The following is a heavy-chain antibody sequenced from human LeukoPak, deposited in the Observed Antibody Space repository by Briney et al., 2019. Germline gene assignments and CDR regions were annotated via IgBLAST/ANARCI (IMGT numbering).Heavy chain of an antibody. V-gene: IGHV3-23*01. J-gene: IGHJ2*01. CDR2: ISGSGGST. Sequence: PGGSLRLSCAASGFTFSSYGMSRVRQAPGKGLEWVSAISGSGGSTYYADSVKGRFTISRDNSKNTLYLQMNSLRAEDTAVYYCAKDVREYYYDSSGYYYGWYFDLWGRGTLVTVSS. CDR3: AKDVREYYYDSSGYYYGWYFDL. CDR1: GFTFSSYG. D-gene: IGHD3-22*01.